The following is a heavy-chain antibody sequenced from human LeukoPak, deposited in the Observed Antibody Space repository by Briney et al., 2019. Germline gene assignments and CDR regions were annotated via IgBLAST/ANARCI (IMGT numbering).Heavy chain of an antibody. CDR3: AKGSSSWFLFGY. Sequence: GGSLRLSCAASGFTFSSYGMHWVRQAPGKGLEWVAVISYDGSNKYYADSVKGRFTISRDNSKNTLYLQMNSLRAEDTAVYYCAKGSSSWFLFGYWGQGTLVTVSS. V-gene: IGHV3-30*18. J-gene: IGHJ4*02. CDR1: GFTFSSYG. CDR2: ISYDGSNK. D-gene: IGHD6-13*01.